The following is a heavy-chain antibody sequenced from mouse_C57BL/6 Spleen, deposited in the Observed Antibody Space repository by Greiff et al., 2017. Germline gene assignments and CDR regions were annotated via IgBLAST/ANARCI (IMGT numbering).Heavy chain of an antibody. Sequence: QVQLQQPGAELVKPGASVKMSCKASGYTFTSYWITWVKQRPGQGLEWIGDIYPGSGSTNYNEKFKSKATLTVDTSSSTAYMQLSSLTSEDSAVYYCARESYGNYVVAYWGQGTLVTVSA. J-gene: IGHJ3*01. D-gene: IGHD2-1*01. CDR1: GYTFTSYW. CDR3: ARESYGNYVVAY. V-gene: IGHV1-55*01. CDR2: IYPGSGST.